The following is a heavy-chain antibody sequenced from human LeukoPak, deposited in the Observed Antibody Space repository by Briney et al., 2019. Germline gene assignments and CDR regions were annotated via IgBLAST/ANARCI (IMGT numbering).Heavy chain of an antibody. CDR3: AREIVDTAMVGAFDI. CDR1: GGTFSSYA. Sequence: SVKVSCKASGGTFSSYAISWVRQAPGQGLEWMGGIIPIFGTANYAQKFQGRVTITADESTSTAYMELSSLRSEDTAVYDCAREIVDTAMVGAFDIWGQGTMVTVSS. V-gene: IGHV1-69*13. D-gene: IGHD5-18*01. J-gene: IGHJ3*02. CDR2: IIPIFGTA.